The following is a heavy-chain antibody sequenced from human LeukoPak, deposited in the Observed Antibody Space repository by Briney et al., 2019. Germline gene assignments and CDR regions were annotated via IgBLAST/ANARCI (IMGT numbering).Heavy chain of an antibody. CDR3: ARHSYYDFWSGNTHYGMDV. V-gene: IGHV4-59*08. CDR2: IYYSGST. Sequence: SETLSLTCTVSGGSISSYYWSWIRQPPGKGLEWIGYIYYSGSTNYNPSLKSRVTISVDTSKNQFSLKLSSVTAADTAVYYCARHSYYDFWSGNTHYGMDVWGQGTTVTVSS. D-gene: IGHD3-3*01. CDR1: GGSISSYY. J-gene: IGHJ6*02.